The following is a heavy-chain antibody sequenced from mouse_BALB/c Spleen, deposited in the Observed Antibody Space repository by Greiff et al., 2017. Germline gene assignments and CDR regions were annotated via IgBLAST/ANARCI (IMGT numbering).Heavy chain of an antibody. V-gene: IGHV1-80*01. J-gene: IGHJ3*01. CDR2: IYPGDGDT. CDR3: ARSGAARTWFAY. D-gene: IGHD1-2*01. Sequence: VQLQQSGAELVRPGSSVKISCKASGYAFSSYWMNWVKQRPGQGLEWIGQIYPGDGDTNYNGKFKGKATLTADKSSSTAYMQLSSLTSEDSAVYFCARSGAARTWFAYWGQGTLVTVSA. CDR1: GYAFSSYW.